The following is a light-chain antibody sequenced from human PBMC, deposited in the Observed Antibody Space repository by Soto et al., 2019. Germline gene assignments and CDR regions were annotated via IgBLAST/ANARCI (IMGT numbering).Light chain of an antibody. V-gene: IGKV3-15*01. CDR3: QQYNTWPPIT. CDR2: GAS. J-gene: IGKJ5*01. Sequence: IVRTRSPPTLSVSPGERATLSCRASQSVSSNLAWYQQKPGQAPRLLIYGASTRATGIPARFSGSGSGTEFTLTISSLQSEDFAVYYCQQYNTWPPITSGQGTRLEI. CDR1: QSVSSN.